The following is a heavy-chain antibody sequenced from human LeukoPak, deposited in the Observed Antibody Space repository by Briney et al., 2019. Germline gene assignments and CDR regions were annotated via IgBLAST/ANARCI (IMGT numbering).Heavy chain of an antibody. J-gene: IGHJ4*02. V-gene: IGHV4-59*01. D-gene: IGHD3-16*02. CDR3: ARDRRYSITHYFDY. CDR2: IYYSGST. CDR1: GGSISSYY. Sequence: PSETLSLTCTASGGSISSYYWSWIRQPPGKGLEWVGYIYYSGSTNYNPSLKSRVTISVDMSKNQFSLNLSSVTAADTAVYYCARDRRYSITHYFDYWGQGILVTVSS.